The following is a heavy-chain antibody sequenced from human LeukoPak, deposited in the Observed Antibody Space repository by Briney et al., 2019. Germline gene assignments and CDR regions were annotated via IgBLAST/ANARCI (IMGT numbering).Heavy chain of an antibody. CDR3: ARDRTYSDSSTTYFYGMDV. D-gene: IGHD1-26*01. Sequence: SETLSLTCSVSGGTIRSYYWSWIRQPPGKGLEWIGYISYSGSTKYNPSLESRVTISVDTSKSQFSLKLRSVTAADTAVYYCARDRTYSDSSTTYFYGMDVWGHGTTVTVSS. CDR2: ISYSGST. CDR1: GGTIRSYY. J-gene: IGHJ6*02. V-gene: IGHV4-59*01.